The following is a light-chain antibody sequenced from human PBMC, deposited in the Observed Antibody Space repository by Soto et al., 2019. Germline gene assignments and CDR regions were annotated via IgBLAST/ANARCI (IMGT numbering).Light chain of an antibody. V-gene: IGKV1-5*01. CDR1: QSISSW. CDR2: DAS. J-gene: IGKJ1*01. CDR3: QQYNSYSGT. Sequence: DIQMTQSPSTLPASVGDRVTITCRASQSISSWLAWYQQKPGKAPKLLIYDASSLESGVPSRFSGSGSGTEFTLTISSLQPADFATYYCQQYNSYSGTFGQGTKVDIK.